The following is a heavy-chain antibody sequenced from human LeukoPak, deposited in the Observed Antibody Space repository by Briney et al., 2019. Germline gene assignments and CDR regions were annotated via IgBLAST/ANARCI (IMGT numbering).Heavy chain of an antibody. D-gene: IGHD3-10*01. CDR2: ISGSGGST. J-gene: IGHJ4*02. CDR3: AKASNYGSGSYYPRGVDY. V-gene: IGHV3-23*01. CDR1: GGSISSYY. Sequence: ETLSLTCTVSGGSISSYYWSWIRQPPGKGLEWVSAISGSGGSTYYADSVKGRFTISRDNSKNTLYLQMNSLRAEDTAVYYCAKASNYGSGSYYPRGVDYWGQGTLVTVSS.